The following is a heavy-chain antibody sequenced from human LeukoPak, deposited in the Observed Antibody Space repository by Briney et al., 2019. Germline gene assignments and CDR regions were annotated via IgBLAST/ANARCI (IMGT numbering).Heavy chain of an antibody. CDR2: ISCDGSNK. CDR1: GFTFSSYA. D-gene: IGHD3-22*01. Sequence: PGRSLRLSCAASGFTFSSYAMHWVRQAPGKGLEWVAVISCDGSNKYYADSVKGRFTISRDNSKNTLYLQMNSLRAEDTAVYYCARGRPGYYDSSGYYGSFDYWGQGTLVTVSS. J-gene: IGHJ4*02. V-gene: IGHV3-30-3*01. CDR3: ARGRPGYYDSSGYYGSFDY.